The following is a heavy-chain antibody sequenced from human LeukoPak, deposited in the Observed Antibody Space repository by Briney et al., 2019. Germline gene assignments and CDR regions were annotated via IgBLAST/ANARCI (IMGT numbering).Heavy chain of an antibody. Sequence: SETLSLTCTVSGGSISSYYWSWIRQPPGKGLEWIGYIYYSGSTNYNPSLKSRVTISVDTSKNQFSLKLSSVTAADTAVYYCAIAAAYYWYFDLWGRGTLVTVSS. CDR3: AIAAAYYWYFDL. J-gene: IGHJ2*01. CDR2: IYYSGST. CDR1: GGSISSYY. V-gene: IGHV4-59*08. D-gene: IGHD6-13*01.